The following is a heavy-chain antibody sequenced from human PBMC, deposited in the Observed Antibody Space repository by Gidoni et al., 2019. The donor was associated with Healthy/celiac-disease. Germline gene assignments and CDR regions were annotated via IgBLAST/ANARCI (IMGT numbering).Heavy chain of an antibody. Sequence: QVQLQESGPGLVKPSETLSLTCTVPGGSLSSYYWSWIRQPPGKGLEWIGYIYYSGSTNYNPSLKSRVTISVDTSKNQFSLKLSSVTAADTAVYYCAREYCSGGSCYSDAFDIWGQGTMVTVSS. CDR2: IYYSGST. D-gene: IGHD2-15*01. V-gene: IGHV4-59*01. J-gene: IGHJ3*02. CDR1: GGSLSSYY. CDR3: AREYCSGGSCYSDAFDI.